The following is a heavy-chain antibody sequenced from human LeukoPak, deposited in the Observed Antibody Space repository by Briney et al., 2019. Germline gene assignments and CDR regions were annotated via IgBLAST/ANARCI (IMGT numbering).Heavy chain of an antibody. CDR1: GGSISNYY. Sequence: SETLSLTCTVSGGSISNYYWNWLRQPPGEGLECIGYIYYSGSTKYNPSLKSRVTMSLDTSKKQFSLRLTSVTAADTAVYYCARGFDSKSTYFDYWGLGTLVTVSS. CDR3: ARGFDSKSTYFDY. V-gene: IGHV4-59*01. CDR2: IYYSGST. D-gene: IGHD5-12*01. J-gene: IGHJ4*02.